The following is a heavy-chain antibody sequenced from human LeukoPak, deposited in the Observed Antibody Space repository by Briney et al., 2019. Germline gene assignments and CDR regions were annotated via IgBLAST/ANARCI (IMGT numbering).Heavy chain of an antibody. V-gene: IGHV3-23*01. J-gene: IGHJ4*02. CDR3: AKEPYYYDSSGYVDY. Sequence: PGGSLRLSCAASGFTFSSYAMSWVRQAPGKGLEWVSAISGSGGSTYYADSVKGRFTISRDNSKNTLYLQMNSLRAEDTAVYYCAKEPYYYDSSGYVDYWGQGTLVTVPS. D-gene: IGHD3-22*01. CDR1: GFTFSSYA. CDR2: ISGSGGST.